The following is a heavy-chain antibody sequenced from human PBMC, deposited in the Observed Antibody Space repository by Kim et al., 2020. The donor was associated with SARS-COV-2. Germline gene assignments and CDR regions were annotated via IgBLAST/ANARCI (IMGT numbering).Heavy chain of an antibody. CDR2: MNPNSGNT. CDR1: GYTFTSYD. Sequence: ASVKVSCKASGYTFTSYDINWVRQATGQGLEWMGWMNPNSGNTGHAQKLQGRVTMTRNTSISKADMELSSLRSEDTAVYYGARGVRRQWLVRGFSYYFDYWGQGTLVTVSS. V-gene: IGHV1-8*01. D-gene: IGHD6-19*01. CDR3: ARGVRRQWLVRGFSYYFDY. J-gene: IGHJ4*02.